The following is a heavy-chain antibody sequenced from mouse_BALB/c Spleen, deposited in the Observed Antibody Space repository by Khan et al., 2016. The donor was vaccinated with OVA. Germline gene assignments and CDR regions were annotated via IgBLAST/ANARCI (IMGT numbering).Heavy chain of an antibody. CDR2: INTYTGEP. D-gene: IGHD1-1*01. CDR3: ARSFMSRRYIED. CDR1: GYTFTNYG. V-gene: IGHV9-1*02. Sequence: QIQLVQSGPELKKPGETVKISCKASGYTFTNYGMNWVKQAPGKGLKWMGWINTYTGEPTYADDFKGRFAFSLETSASTAYLQINNLKNEDMATXIGARSFMSRRYIEDWGEGTTLTVSS. J-gene: IGHJ1*01.